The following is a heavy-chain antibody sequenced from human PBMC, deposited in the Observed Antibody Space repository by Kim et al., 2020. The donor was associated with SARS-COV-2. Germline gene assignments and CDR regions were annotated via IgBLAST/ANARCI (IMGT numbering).Heavy chain of an antibody. D-gene: IGHD6-19*01. V-gene: IGHV6-1*01. J-gene: IGHJ4*02. CDR3: VWYSGWYYFDY. Sequence: SQTLSLTCVISGDSLSSNTVAWSWIRQSPSSGLEWLGRTYYRSKWSSDYAVSVKSRIIINADPSKNQFSLHLNSVTPDDTATYYCVWYSGWYYFDYWGQGTLVIVSS. CDR1: GDSLSSNTVA. CDR2: TYYRSKWSS.